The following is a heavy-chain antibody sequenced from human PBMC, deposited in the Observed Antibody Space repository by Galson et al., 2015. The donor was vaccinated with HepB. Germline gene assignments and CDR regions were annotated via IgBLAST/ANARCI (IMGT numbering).Heavy chain of an antibody. D-gene: IGHD3-16*01. CDR3: AREVGGYGSYYYYGMDV. J-gene: IGHJ6*02. Sequence: SVKVSCKASGGTFSSYAISWVRQAPGQGLEWMGRIIPILGIANYAQKFQGRVTITADKSTSTAYMELSSLRSEDTAVYYCAREVGGYGSYYYYGMDVWGQGTTVTVSS. CDR1: GGTFSSYA. CDR2: IIPILGIA. V-gene: IGHV1-69*04.